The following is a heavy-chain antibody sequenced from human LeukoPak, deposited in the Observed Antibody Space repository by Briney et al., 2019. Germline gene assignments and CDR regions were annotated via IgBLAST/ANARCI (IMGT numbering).Heavy chain of an antibody. CDR1: GFTFSSYR. CDR2: ISSRSSYI. Sequence: GGSLRLSCAASGFTFSSYRMNWVRQAPGKGLEWVSSISSRSSYIYYADSLKGRFTISRDNAKNSLYLNIHSLRAEDTAVYYCARDLSIGVWYDGNFDYWGQGTLVTVSS. D-gene: IGHD2-8*01. J-gene: IGHJ4*02. CDR3: ARDLSIGVWYDGNFDY. V-gene: IGHV3-21*01.